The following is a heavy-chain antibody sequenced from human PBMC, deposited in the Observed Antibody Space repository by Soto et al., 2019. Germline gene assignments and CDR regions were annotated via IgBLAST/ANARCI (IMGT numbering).Heavy chain of an antibody. V-gene: IGHV1-46*01. Sequence: ASVKVSCKASGYTFTSYYMHWVRQAPGQGLEWMGIINPSGGSTSYAQKFQGRVTMTRDTSTSTVYMELSSLRTEDTAVYYCAKGSVEYSSSLDDRIYYYYGMDVWGQGTTVTVSS. CDR2: INPSGGST. CDR1: GYTFTSYY. J-gene: IGHJ6*02. D-gene: IGHD6-13*01. CDR3: AKGSVEYSSSLDDRIYYYYGMDV.